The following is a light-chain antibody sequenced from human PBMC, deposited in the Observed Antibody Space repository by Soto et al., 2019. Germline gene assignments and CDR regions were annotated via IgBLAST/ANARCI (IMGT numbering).Light chain of an antibody. CDR2: RNN. V-gene: IGLV1-47*01. CDR3: AAWDDTLDAQV. CDR1: RSNIGRNF. J-gene: IGLJ3*02. Sequence: QSVLTQPPSASGTPGQRVTISCSGSRSNIGRNFAYWYQHVPGTAPRLLIQRNNERPSGVPDRFSGSKSGTSVSLAISGLRSDDEATYYCAAWDDTLDAQVFGGGTKVTV.